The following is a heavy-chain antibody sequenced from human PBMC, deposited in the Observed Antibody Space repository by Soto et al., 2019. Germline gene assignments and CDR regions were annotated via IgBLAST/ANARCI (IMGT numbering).Heavy chain of an antibody. D-gene: IGHD6-13*01. Sequence: ASVKVSYKVSGYTLTELSMHWVRQAPGKGLEWMGGFDPEDGETIYAQKFQGRVTMTEDTSTDTAYMELSSLRSEDTAVYYCATYSSSWYYFDYWGQGTLVTVSS. J-gene: IGHJ4*02. CDR2: FDPEDGET. CDR1: GYTLTELS. V-gene: IGHV1-24*01. CDR3: ATYSSSWYYFDY.